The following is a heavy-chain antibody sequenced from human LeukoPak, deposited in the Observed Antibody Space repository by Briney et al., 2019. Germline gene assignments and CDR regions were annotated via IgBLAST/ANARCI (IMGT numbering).Heavy chain of an antibody. CDR2: ISYDGSNE. Sequence: GGSLRLSCAASGFTFSSYGMHWVRQAPGKGLEWVAFISYDGSNENIADSVKGRFIISRDNSKNTLYLQMNSLRAEDTAVYYCAKDPAPRLGEFSYHALVDYWGQGTLVTVSS. CDR1: GFTFSSYG. CDR3: AKDPAPRLGEFSYHALVDY. D-gene: IGHD3-16*02. V-gene: IGHV3-30*18. J-gene: IGHJ4*02.